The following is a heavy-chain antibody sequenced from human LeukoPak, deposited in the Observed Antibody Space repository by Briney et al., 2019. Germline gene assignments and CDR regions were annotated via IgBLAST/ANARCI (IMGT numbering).Heavy chain of an antibody. Sequence: SETLSLTCAVYGGSFSGYYWSWIRQPPGKGLEWIGEINHSGSTNYNPSPKSRVTISVDTSKNQFSLKLSSVTDADTAVYYCARSPPYYGSGKGWFDPWGQGTLVTVSS. CDR1: GGSFSGYY. V-gene: IGHV4-34*01. J-gene: IGHJ5*02. CDR2: INHSGST. CDR3: ARSPPYYGSGKGWFDP. D-gene: IGHD3-10*01.